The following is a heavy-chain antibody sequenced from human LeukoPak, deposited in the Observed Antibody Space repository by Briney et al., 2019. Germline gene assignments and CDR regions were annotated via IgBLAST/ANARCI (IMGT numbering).Heavy chain of an antibody. J-gene: IGHJ4*02. CDR1: GFIFSSYS. D-gene: IGHD6-19*01. CDR2: ISSSSSTI. Sequence: PGGSLRLSCAASGFIFSSYSMNWVRQAPGKGLEWVSYISSSSSTIYYADSVKGRFTISRDSAKTSVYLQMNSLRDEDTAVYYCARRAVTGSNYFDYWGQGSLVTVSS. V-gene: IGHV3-48*02. CDR3: ARRAVTGSNYFDY.